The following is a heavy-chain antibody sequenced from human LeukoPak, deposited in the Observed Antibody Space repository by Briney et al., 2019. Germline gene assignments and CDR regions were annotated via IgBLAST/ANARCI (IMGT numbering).Heavy chain of an antibody. Sequence: GGSLKISCKGSGYRFTSYWIGWVRQMPGKGLEWMGIIYPGDSDTRYSPSFQGQVTISADKSINTAYLQWSSLKASDTAMYYCARSFDCSSTSCYRGWFDPWGQEPWSPSPQ. CDR1: GYRFTSYW. D-gene: IGHD2-2*02. CDR3: ARSFDCSSTSCYRGWFDP. V-gene: IGHV5-51*01. J-gene: IGHJ5*02. CDR2: IYPGDSDT.